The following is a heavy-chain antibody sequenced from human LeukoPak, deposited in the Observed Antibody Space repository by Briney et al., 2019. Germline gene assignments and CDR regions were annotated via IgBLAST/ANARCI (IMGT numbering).Heavy chain of an antibody. CDR3: ASMGAAAGID. CDR1: GFTFSSYG. V-gene: IGHV3-30*03. J-gene: IGHJ4*02. Sequence: SGRSLRLSCAASGFTFSSYGMHWVRQAPGKGLEWVAVISYDGSNKYYADSVKGRFTISRDNSKNTLYLQMNSLRAEYTAVYYCASMGAAAGIDWGQGTLVTVSS. CDR2: ISYDGSNK. D-gene: IGHD6-13*01.